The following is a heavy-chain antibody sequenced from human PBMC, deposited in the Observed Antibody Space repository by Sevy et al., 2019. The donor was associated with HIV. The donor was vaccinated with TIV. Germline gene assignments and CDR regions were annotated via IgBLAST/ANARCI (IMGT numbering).Heavy chain of an antibody. V-gene: IGHV3-48*01. CDR1: GFTFSSYS. Sequence: GGSLRLSCVASGFTFSSYSMNSVRQAPGKGLEWVSYISSSSDSSRTLYYADSVKGRFSISRDNAKNSVHLQMTSLRVEDTAVYYCARPDLSGWYFDFWGHGTLVTVSS. CDR3: ARPDLSGWYFDF. D-gene: IGHD6-19*01. CDR2: ISSSSDSSRTL. J-gene: IGHJ4*01.